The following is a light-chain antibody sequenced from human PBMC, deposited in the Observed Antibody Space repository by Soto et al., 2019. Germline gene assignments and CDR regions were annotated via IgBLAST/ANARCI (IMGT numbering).Light chain of an antibody. V-gene: IGKV3-20*01. CDR1: QSVSSSY. CDR2: GAS. Sequence: EIVLTHSPGTLSLSPGERATLSCRASQSVSSSYLAWYQQKPGQAPRLLIYGASSRATGIPDRFSGSGSGTDFTLTISRLEPEDSAVYYCQQYGSPITFGQGTRLRL. CDR3: QQYGSPIT. J-gene: IGKJ5*01.